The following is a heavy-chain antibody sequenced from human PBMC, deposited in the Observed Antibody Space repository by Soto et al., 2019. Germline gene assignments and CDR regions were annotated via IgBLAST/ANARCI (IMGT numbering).Heavy chain of an antibody. CDR2: ISGGSSVT. CDR3: AKVMSKNYYYPFDF. D-gene: IGHD3-10*01. V-gene: IGHV3-23*01. Sequence: VGSLRLSCTSSVFTFSDYAMTCVRHSPGKWLEWVSTISGGSSVTYYGDSVKGRFTISRDNAKKTLFLQLNRLSAEDTATYYCAKVMSKNYYYPFDFWGQGTQVTVSS. CDR1: VFTFSDYA. J-gene: IGHJ4*02.